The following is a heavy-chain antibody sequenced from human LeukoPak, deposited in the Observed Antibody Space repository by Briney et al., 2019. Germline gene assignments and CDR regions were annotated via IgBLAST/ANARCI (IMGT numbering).Heavy chain of an antibody. CDR3: AREGNSVNWFDP. D-gene: IGHD3-10*01. Sequence: PSETLSLTCTVSGGSISSGGYYWSWIRQHPGKGLEWIGYIYYSGSTYYNPSLKSRVTISVDTSKNQFSLKLSSVTAADTAVYYCAREGNSVNWFDPWGQGTLVTVSS. CDR2: IYYSGST. J-gene: IGHJ5*02. CDR1: GGSISSGGYY. V-gene: IGHV4-31*03.